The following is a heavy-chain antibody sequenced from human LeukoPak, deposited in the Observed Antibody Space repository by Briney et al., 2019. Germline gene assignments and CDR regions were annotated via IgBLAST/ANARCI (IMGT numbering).Heavy chain of an antibody. CDR1: GDSISSNDFY. D-gene: IGHD2-2*01. J-gene: IGHJ3*02. V-gene: IGHV4-31*03. Sequence: SQTLSLTCTVSGDSISSNDFYWSWIRQHPGKGLEWIGYIYYSGNTYYNPSLKSRVTISVDTSKNQFSLKLNSVTAADTAVYYCARDRGSRARNAFDIWGQGTLVTVSS. CDR3: ARDRGSRARNAFDI. CDR2: IYYSGNT.